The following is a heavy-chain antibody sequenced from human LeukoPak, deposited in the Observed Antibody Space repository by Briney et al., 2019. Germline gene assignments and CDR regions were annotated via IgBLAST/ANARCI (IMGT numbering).Heavy chain of an antibody. J-gene: IGHJ4*02. CDR2: ISGSGGST. D-gene: IGHD6-19*01. V-gene: IGHV3-23*01. CDR1: GFTFNNAW. Sequence: GGSLRLSCAASGFTFNNAWMNWVRQAPGKGLEWVSDISGSGGSTYYADSVKGRFTISRDNSKNTLYLQMNSLRAEDTAVYYCAKARGAKIAVAGTFDYWGQGTLVTVSS. CDR3: AKARGAKIAVAGTFDY.